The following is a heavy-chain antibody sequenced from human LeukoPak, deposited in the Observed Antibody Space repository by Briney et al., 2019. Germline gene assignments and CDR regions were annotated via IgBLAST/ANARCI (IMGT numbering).Heavy chain of an antibody. CDR2: INPSGGST. Sequence: ASVKVSCKASGYTFTSYYMHWVRQAPGQGLEWMGIINPSGGSTSYAQKFQGRVTMTRDTSTSTVYMELSSLRSEDTAVYYCARSSNDFWSGYSTFDYWGQGTLVTVSS. CDR1: GYTFTSYY. V-gene: IGHV1-46*01. J-gene: IGHJ4*02. CDR3: ARSSNDFWSGYSTFDY. D-gene: IGHD3-3*01.